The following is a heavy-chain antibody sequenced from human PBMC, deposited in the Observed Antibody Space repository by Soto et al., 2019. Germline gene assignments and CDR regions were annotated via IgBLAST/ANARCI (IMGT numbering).Heavy chain of an antibody. CDR3: ARAPIDYGGNFDFDY. J-gene: IGHJ4*02. CDR2: IYYSGST. V-gene: IGHV4-31*03. D-gene: IGHD4-17*01. CDR1: GGSISSGGYY. Sequence: SETLSLTCTVSGGSISSGGYYWSWIRQHPGKGLEWIGYIYYSGSTYYNPSLKSRVTISVDTSKNQFSLKLSSVTAADTAVYYCARAPIDYGGNFDFDYWGQGTLVTVSS.